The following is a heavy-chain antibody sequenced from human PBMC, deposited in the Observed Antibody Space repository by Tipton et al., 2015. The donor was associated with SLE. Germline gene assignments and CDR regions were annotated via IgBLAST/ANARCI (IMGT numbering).Heavy chain of an antibody. CDR3: AKSQGLTLLRGEDIDY. Sequence: SLRLSCAASGFTFSSYWMHWVRQGPGKGLEWVSVISSGDGATTFYADSVKGRFTISKDNSKNTLYLQMNSLRAEDTAVYYCAKSQGLTLLRGEDIDYWGQGTQATVSS. J-gene: IGHJ4*02. V-gene: IGHV3-23*01. CDR2: ISSGDGATT. D-gene: IGHD2-15*01. CDR1: GFTFSSYW.